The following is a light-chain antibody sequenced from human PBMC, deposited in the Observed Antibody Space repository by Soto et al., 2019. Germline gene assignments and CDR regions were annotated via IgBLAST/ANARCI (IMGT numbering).Light chain of an antibody. J-gene: IGKJ2*01. CDR3: QQSYSTPYT. CDR2: AAS. Sequence: DIQMTQSPSSLSASVGDRITMTCRASQSISSYLNWYQQRPGKAPNLLIYAASSLRSGVPSRFSGSGSGTEFTLTISSLTPEDFATYYCQQSYSTPYTFGQGTKLEIK. V-gene: IGKV1-39*01. CDR1: QSISSY.